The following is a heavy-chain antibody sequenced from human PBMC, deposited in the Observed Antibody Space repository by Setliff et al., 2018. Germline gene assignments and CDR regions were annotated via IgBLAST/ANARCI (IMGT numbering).Heavy chain of an antibody. J-gene: IGHJ6*03. CDR3: ARASRFGTIVYRGYYYMDV. CDR2: INTNTGNP. D-gene: IGHD3-10*01. CDR1: GYMFTTYA. Sequence: GASVKVSCKASGYMFTTYAMSWIRQVPGQGFEWMGWINTNTGNPIYVQGFTGRFVFSLDTSVSTAYLQISSLKAEDTAVYYCARASRFGTIVYRGYYYMDVWGKGTTVTVSS. V-gene: IGHV7-4-1*02.